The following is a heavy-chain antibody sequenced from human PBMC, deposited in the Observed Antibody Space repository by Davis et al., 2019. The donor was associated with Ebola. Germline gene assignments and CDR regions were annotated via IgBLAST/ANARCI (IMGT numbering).Heavy chain of an antibody. V-gene: IGHV1-18*01. CDR1: GYTFTSYG. Sequence: AASVKVSCKASGYTFTSYGISWVRQAPGQRLEWMGWINAGNGNTKYSQKFQGRVTITRDTSTSTAYMELRSLRSDDTAVYYCARAGYCSSTSCYYNYYYYGMDVWGQGTTVTVSS. J-gene: IGHJ6*02. CDR3: ARAGYCSSTSCYYNYYYYGMDV. D-gene: IGHD2-2*01. CDR2: INAGNGNT.